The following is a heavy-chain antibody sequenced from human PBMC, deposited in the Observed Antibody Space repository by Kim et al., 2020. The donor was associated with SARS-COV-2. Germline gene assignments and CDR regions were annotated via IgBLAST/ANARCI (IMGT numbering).Heavy chain of an antibody. CDR1: GFTFDDYT. V-gene: IGHV3-43*01. CDR3: AKTAYGSGSYADLLDY. J-gene: IGHJ4*02. CDR2: ISWDGGST. Sequence: GGSLRLSCAASGFTFDDYTMHWVRQAPGKGLEWVSLISWDGGSTYYADSVKGRFTISRDNSKNSLYLQMNSLRTEDTALYYCAKTAYGSGSYADLLDYWGQGTLVTVSS. D-gene: IGHD3-10*01.